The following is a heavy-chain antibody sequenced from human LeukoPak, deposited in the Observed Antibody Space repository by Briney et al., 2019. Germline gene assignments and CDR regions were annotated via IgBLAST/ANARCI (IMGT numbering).Heavy chain of an antibody. CDR1: GGSISSSSYY. CDR2: IYYSGST. Sequence: SETLSLTCTVSGGSISSSSYYWGWIRQPPGKGLEWIGSIYYSGSTYYNPSLKSRVTISVDTSKNQFSLKLSSVTAADTAVYYCARHAGYDFWSGAIRQGFDPWGQGTLVTVSS. J-gene: IGHJ5*02. CDR3: ARHAGYDFWSGAIRQGFDP. D-gene: IGHD3-3*01. V-gene: IGHV4-39*01.